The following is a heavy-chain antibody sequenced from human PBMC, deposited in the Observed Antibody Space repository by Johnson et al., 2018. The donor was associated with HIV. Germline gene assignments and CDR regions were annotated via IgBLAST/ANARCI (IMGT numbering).Heavy chain of an antibody. Sequence: MQLVESGGGLVQPGGSLRLSCAASGFSFNTYWMSWVRQAPGKGLQWVANIRQDGGETDYVDSVKGRFTISRDNAKNSLYLQMNNLRDEDTAVYYCAKNQLLRYDAFNFWGQGTMVTVSS. J-gene: IGHJ3*01. D-gene: IGHD3-22*01. CDR2: IRQDGGET. V-gene: IGHV3-7*01. CDR1: GFSFNTYW. CDR3: AKNQLLRYDAFNF.